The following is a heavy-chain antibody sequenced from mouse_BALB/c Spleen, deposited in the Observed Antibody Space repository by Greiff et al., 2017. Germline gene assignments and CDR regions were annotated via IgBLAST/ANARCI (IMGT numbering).Heavy chain of an antibody. CDR3: ARDYYGSRSWYFDV. CDR2: ISCYNGAT. Sequence: LVKTGASVKISCKASGYSFTGYYMHWVKQSHGKSLEWIGYISCYNGATSYNQKFKGKATFTVDTSSSTAYMQFNSLTSEDSAVYYCARDYYGSRSWYFDVWGAGTTVTVSS. V-gene: IGHV1S34*01. D-gene: IGHD1-1*01. J-gene: IGHJ1*01. CDR1: GYSFTGYY.